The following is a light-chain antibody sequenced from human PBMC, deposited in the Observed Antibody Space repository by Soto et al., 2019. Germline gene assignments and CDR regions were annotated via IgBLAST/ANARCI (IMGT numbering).Light chain of an antibody. V-gene: IGKV3-11*01. CDR1: QSVSRS. CDR2: DAP. Sequence: EIVLTQSPATLSLSPGERATLSCRASQSVSRSLGWYQQTPGQAPRLLIYDAPNRATGIPARFSGSGSGTDFTLTISSLEPEDFAVYYCQQRSNWPLTFGQGTRLEIK. CDR3: QQRSNWPLT. J-gene: IGKJ5*01.